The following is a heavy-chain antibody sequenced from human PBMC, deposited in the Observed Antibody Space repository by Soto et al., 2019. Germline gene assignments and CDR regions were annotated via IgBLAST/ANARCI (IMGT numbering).Heavy chain of an antibody. V-gene: IGHV5-51*01. CDR2: IYPGDSDT. D-gene: IGHD6-13*01. CDR1: GYSFTSYW. CDR3: ARHFPSAAASENAFHI. Sequence: GESLKISCKGSGYSFTSYWIGWVRQMPGKGREWMGIIYPGDSDTRYSPSFQGQVTISADKSISTGYLQWSSLKASDTAMYYCARHFPSAAASENAFHIWGPGTIVTVSS. J-gene: IGHJ3*02.